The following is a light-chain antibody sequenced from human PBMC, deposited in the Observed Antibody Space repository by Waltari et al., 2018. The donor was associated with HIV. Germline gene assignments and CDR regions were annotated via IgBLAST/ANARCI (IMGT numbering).Light chain of an antibody. CDR2: DVN. CDR1: SSDVGNYNI. CDR3: CSYAGTITFWV. V-gene: IGLV2-23*02. Sequence: QSALTQPAPVSGSPGQSITISCTATSSDVGNYNIFYWYQQHPGKAPKLMIFDVNTRPSGISYRFSGSKSGNTASLTISGLQAEDEADYFCCSYAGTITFWVFGGGTKLTVL. J-gene: IGLJ3*02.